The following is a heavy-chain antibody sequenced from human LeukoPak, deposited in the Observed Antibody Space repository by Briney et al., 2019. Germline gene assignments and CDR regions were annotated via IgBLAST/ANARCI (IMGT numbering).Heavy chain of an antibody. CDR3: TRLVYDSSPFDY. CDR2: IYYSGST. Sequence: SETLSLTCTVSGGSISSYYWSWIRQPPGKGLEWIGHIYYSGSTNYNPSLKSRVTISVDTSNNQFSLKLSSVTAADTAVYYCTRLVYDSSPFDYWGQGTLVTVSS. CDR1: GGSISSYY. D-gene: IGHD3-22*01. V-gene: IGHV4-59*01. J-gene: IGHJ4*02.